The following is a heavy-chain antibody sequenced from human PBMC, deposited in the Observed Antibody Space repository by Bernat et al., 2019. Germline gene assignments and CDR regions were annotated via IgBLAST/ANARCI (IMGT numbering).Heavy chain of an antibody. CDR1: GFTFSSYA. V-gene: IGHV3-23*01. CDR3: AKDPHSYYDFWSGYGPNWFDP. CDR2: ISGSGGST. J-gene: IGHJ5*02. D-gene: IGHD3-3*01. Sequence: EVQLLESGGGLVQPGGSLRLSCAASGFTFSSYAMSWVRQAPGKGLEWVSAISGSGGSTYYADSVKGRFTISRDHSKNTLYLQMNSLRAEDTAVYYCAKDPHSYYDFWSGYGPNWFDPWGQGTLVTVSS.